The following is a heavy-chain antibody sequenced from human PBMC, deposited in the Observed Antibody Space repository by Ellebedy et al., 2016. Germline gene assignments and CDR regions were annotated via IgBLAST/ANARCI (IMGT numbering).Heavy chain of an antibody. CDR3: ANVGGSGTYYNGY. J-gene: IGHJ4*02. CDR2: VVGSGERT. Sequence: GESLKISCEASGFTFSSHAMSWVRQAPGKGPEWVSAVVGSGERTFYADSVKGRFTISRDNSKNRLYLQMSSLEVEDTATYYCANVGGSGTYYNGYWGQGTLVTVSS. D-gene: IGHD3-10*01. CDR1: GFTFSSHA. V-gene: IGHV3-23*01.